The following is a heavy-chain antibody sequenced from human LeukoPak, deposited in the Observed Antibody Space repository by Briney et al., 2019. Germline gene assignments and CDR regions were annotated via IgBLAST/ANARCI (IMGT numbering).Heavy chain of an antibody. D-gene: IGHD3-10*01. CDR1: GFTFSSYA. Sequence: GGSLRLSCAASGFTFSSYAMSWVRQAPGEGLEWVSAISGSGGSTYYADSVKGRFTISRDNSENTLYLQMNSLMAEDTAVYYCCWMVRGVIRGTYFDYWGQGTLVTVSS. V-gene: IGHV3-23*01. CDR3: CWMVRGVIRGTYFDY. CDR2: ISGSGGST. J-gene: IGHJ4*02.